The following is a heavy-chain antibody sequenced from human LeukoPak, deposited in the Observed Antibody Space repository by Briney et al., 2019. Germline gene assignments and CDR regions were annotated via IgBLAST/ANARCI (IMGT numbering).Heavy chain of an antibody. CDR3: ARQGGGFWYFDL. D-gene: IGHD6-25*01. CDR1: GGSISSYY. J-gene: IGHJ2*01. CDR2: IYYSGST. V-gene: IGHV4-59*08. Sequence: PSETLSLTCTVSGGSISSYYWSWIRQPPRQGLEWIGYIYYSGSTNYNPSLKSRVTISVDTSTNQFSLKLSSVTAADTAVYYCARQGGGFWYFDLWGRGTLVTVSS.